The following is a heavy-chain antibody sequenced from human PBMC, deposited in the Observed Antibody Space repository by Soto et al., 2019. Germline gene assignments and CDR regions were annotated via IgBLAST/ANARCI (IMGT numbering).Heavy chain of an antibody. V-gene: IGHV3-30*01. D-gene: IGHD3-22*01. CDR3: AAEGLLRYFDL. J-gene: IGHJ4*02. Sequence: GGSLRLSCTASGFTFQRFMRHGVRQAPGKGLVWWAAVSYEGSHQFYVDSVKGRFTISGDNANNTLNMQVNGLGGDDTAVYFCAAEGLLRYFDLWGQGTLVTVSS. CDR2: VSYEGSHQ. CDR1: GFTFQRFM.